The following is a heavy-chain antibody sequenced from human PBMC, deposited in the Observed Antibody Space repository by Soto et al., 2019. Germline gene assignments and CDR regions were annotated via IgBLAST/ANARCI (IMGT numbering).Heavy chain of an antibody. J-gene: IGHJ4*02. CDR2: IIPIFGTA. CDR3: ARAGNVDTAMAYFDY. CDR1: GGTFSSYA. Sequence: SVKVSCKASGGTFSSYAISWVRQAPGQGLEWMGGIIPIFGTANYAQKFQDRVTITADESTSTAYMELSSLRSEDTAVYYCARAGNVDTAMAYFDYWGQGTLVTVSS. D-gene: IGHD5-18*01. V-gene: IGHV1-69*13.